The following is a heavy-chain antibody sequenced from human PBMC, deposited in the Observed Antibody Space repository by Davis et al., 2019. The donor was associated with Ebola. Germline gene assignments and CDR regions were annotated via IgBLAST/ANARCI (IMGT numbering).Heavy chain of an antibody. Sequence: SETLSLTCAVYGGSFSGYYWSWIRQPPGKGLEWIGEINHSGSTNYNPSLKSRVTISVDTSKNQFSLKLSSVTAADTAVYYCARVFVVVPAAMVFSYYCYGMDVWGQGTTVTVSS. CDR2: INHSGST. V-gene: IGHV4-34*01. CDR3: ARVFVVVPAAMVFSYYCYGMDV. D-gene: IGHD2-2*01. J-gene: IGHJ6*02. CDR1: GGSFSGYY.